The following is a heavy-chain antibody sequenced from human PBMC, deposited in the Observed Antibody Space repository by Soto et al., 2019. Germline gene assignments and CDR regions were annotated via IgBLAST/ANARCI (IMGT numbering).Heavy chain of an antibody. CDR1: GFTFSSYA. Sequence: EVQLLESGGGLVQPGGSLRLSCAASGFTFSSYAMSWVRQAPGKGLEWVSAISGSGGSTYYAESVKGRFTIARDNSKTTLYLQMNSLRAEDTAVYYCAKDINRERVATSSSFDYWGQGTLVTVSS. D-gene: IGHD5-12*01. CDR3: AKDINRERVATSSSFDY. J-gene: IGHJ4*02. CDR2: ISGSGGST. V-gene: IGHV3-23*01.